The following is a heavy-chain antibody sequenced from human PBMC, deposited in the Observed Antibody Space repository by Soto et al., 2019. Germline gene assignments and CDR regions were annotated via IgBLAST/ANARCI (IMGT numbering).Heavy chain of an antibody. Sequence: QVQLQESGPGLVKPSQTLSLTCTVSGGSISSGDFYWSWIRQPPGKGLEWIGYIYYSGSTYYNPSLQSRVTISVDTSTNQFSLKLSSVTAADTAVYSCARATTWPGISYWGQGPLVTVSS. CDR1: GGSISSGDFY. V-gene: IGHV4-30-4*01. CDR2: IYYSGST. CDR3: ARATTWPGISY. J-gene: IGHJ4*02. D-gene: IGHD3-10*01.